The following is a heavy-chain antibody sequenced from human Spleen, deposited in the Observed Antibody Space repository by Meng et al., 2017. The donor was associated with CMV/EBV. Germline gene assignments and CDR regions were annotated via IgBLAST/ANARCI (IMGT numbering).Heavy chain of an antibody. CDR3: AKDLTVQGGGDSTLRG. D-gene: IGHD2-21*01. V-gene: IGHV3-30*02. CDR1: GFTFSSYG. J-gene: IGHJ4*02. CDR2: IRYDGSNK. Sequence: GESLKISCAASGFTFSSYGMHWVRQAPGKGLEWVAFIRYDGSNKYYADSVKGRFTIFRDNSENTLYLQMNSLRAEDTAVYYCAKDLTVQGGGDSTLRGWGQGTLVTVSS.